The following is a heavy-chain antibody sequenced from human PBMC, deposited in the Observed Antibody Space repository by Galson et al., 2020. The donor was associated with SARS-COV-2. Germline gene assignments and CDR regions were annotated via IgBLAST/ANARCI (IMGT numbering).Heavy chain of an antibody. J-gene: IGHJ4*02. V-gene: IGHV1-46*01. D-gene: IGHD4-4*01. CDR2: INPSGGGT. CDR1: GYTFTSYY. Sequence: ASVKVSCKASGYTFTSYYIHWVRQAPGQGLECMGIINPSGGGTTYAQKFQGRVTMTRDTSTSTVYMELSSLRSEDTAVYYCSRDSHGGNDYNYLLFWGQGTLVTVSS. CDR3: SRDSHGGNDYNYLLF.